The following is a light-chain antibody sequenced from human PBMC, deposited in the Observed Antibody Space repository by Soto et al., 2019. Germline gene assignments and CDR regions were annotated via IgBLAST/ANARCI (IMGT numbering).Light chain of an antibody. CDR2: GAS. CDR1: QSVSSR. J-gene: IGKJ1*01. V-gene: IGKV3-15*01. CDR3: QQYNSWLWT. Sequence: IVLSQSPDTLTVSPGQGATLSCRASQSVSSRLAWYQQKPGQAPRLLIYGASTRATGIPARFSGSGSGTEFTLIISSLQSEDSAVYYCQQYNSWLWTFGQGTKVDI.